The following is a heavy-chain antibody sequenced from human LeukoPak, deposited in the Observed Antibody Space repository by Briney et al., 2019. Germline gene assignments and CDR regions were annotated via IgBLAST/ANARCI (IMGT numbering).Heavy chain of an antibody. CDR3: AKVVSGYGFFDY. V-gene: IGHV3-23*01. CDR2: ISGSGSNT. D-gene: IGHD5-12*01. Sequence: GGTLRLPSAASGFTSSSYGMSWVRQAPGKGLEWVSAISGSGSNTYYAGSVKGRFTISRDNSKNTLYLQMNSLRAEDTAVYYCAKVVSGYGFFDYWGQGILVTVSS. J-gene: IGHJ4*02. CDR1: GFTSSSYG.